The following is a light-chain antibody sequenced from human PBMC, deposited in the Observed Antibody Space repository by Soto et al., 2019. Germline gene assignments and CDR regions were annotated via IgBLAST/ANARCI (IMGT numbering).Light chain of an antibody. CDR3: QQYGDGNSPRYS. V-gene: IGKV3-20*01. Sequence: EVVLTQSPGTLSLSPGERVTLSCRASQSISSIYLAWYQQTPGQAPRLVIYATSSRDTGIPDRFGGSGSETDFTLTISRLEPEDFAVYYCQQYGDGNSPRYSFGQGTMLDIK. J-gene: IGKJ2*03. CDR1: QSISSIY. CDR2: ATS.